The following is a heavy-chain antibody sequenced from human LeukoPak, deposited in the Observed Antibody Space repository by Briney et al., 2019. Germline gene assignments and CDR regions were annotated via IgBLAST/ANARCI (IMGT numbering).Heavy chain of an antibody. CDR1: GGSFSGYY. V-gene: IGHV4-34*01. Sequence: SETLSLTCAVYGGSFSGYYWSWIRQPPGKGLEWIGEINHSGSTNYNPSLKSRVTISADTSKNQFSLKLSSVTAADTAVYYCARSYHDYGDYPLDYWGQGTLVTVSS. CDR2: INHSGST. J-gene: IGHJ4*02. CDR3: ARSYHDYGDYPLDY. D-gene: IGHD4-17*01.